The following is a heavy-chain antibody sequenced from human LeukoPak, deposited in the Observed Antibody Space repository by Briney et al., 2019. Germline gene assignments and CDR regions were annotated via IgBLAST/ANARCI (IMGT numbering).Heavy chain of an antibody. V-gene: IGHV1-8*03. CDR2: MNPNSGNT. Sequence: ASVKVSCKASGYTFTSYDINWVRQSTGQGLEWMGWMNPNSGNTGYAQKFQGRVTITRNTSISTAYMELSSLRSEDTAVYYCAREREIGVVLFDYWGQGTLVTVSS. CDR3: AREREIGVVLFDY. D-gene: IGHD3-3*01. CDR1: GYTFTSYD. J-gene: IGHJ4*02.